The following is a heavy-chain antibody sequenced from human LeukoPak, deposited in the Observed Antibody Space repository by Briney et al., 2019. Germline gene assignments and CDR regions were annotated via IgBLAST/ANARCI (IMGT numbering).Heavy chain of an antibody. D-gene: IGHD5-12*01. V-gene: IGHV4-34*01. Sequence: TSETLSLTCAVYGGSFSGYYWSWIRQPPGKGLEWIGEINHSGSTNYNPSLKSRVTISVDTSKNQFSLKLSSVTAADTAVYYCARVGGLRTAYWGQGTLVTVSS. CDR2: INHSGST. J-gene: IGHJ4*02. CDR1: GGSFSGYY. CDR3: ARVGGLRTAY.